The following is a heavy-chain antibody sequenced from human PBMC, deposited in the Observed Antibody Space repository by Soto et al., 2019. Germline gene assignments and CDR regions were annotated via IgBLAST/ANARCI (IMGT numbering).Heavy chain of an antibody. D-gene: IGHD6-6*01. V-gene: IGHV3-21*01. CDR1: GFTFSSYS. CDR2: ISSSSSYI. CDR3: ARHRSTSSSSSFDL. Sequence: EVQLVESGGGLVKPGGSLRLSCAASGFTFSSYSMNWVRQAPGKGLEGVSSISSSSSYIYYADSVKGRFTISRDNAKNSLYLQMNSLRAEDTAVYYCARHRSTSSSSSFDLWGRGTLVTVSS. J-gene: IGHJ2*01.